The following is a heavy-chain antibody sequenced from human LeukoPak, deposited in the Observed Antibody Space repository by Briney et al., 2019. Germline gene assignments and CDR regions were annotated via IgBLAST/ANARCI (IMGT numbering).Heavy chain of an antibody. V-gene: IGHV5-51*01. CDR2: IYPGDSDT. Sequence: GESLNISCKGSGYRFTSYWIGWVRQLPGKGVEWMGIIYPGDSDTRYRPSFQGQVTISVDKSISTAYLQWSSLKASDTAMYYCARQDGNSKYYFDYWGQGTLVTVSS. J-gene: IGHJ4*02. CDR3: ARQDGNSKYYFDY. CDR1: GYRFTSYW. D-gene: IGHD1-1*01.